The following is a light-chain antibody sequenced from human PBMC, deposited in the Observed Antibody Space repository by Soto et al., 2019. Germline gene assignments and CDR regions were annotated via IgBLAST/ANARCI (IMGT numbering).Light chain of an antibody. V-gene: IGKV3-11*01. Sequence: EIVLTQSPATLSLSPGERATLSCRASQSVSKYLAWYQQKPGQAPRLLVYDTSNRATGIPARFSGSGSGTDFTLTISNLEPEDFAIYYCQQRYIWPTFGGGTKLEIK. CDR1: QSVSKY. J-gene: IGKJ4*01. CDR2: DTS. CDR3: QQRYIWPT.